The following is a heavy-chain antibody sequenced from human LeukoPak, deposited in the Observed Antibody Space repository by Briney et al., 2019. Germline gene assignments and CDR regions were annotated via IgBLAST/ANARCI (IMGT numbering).Heavy chain of an antibody. J-gene: IGHJ4*02. CDR1: GYTFTSYG. Sequence: GASVKVSCTASGYTFTSYGISWVRQAPGQGLEWMGWISAYNGNTNYAQKLQGRVTMTTDTSTSTAYMELRSLRSDDTAVYYCARDRSYDILTGYYLFDYWGQGTLVTVSS. CDR3: ARDRSYDILTGYYLFDY. D-gene: IGHD3-9*01. CDR2: ISAYNGNT. V-gene: IGHV1-18*01.